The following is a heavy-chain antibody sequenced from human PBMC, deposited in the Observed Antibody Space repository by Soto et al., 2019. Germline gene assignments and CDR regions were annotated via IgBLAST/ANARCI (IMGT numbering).Heavy chain of an antibody. J-gene: IGHJ6*02. CDR3: ARDSEVAGSYYGMDV. CDR2: IHYSGST. V-gene: IGHV4-30-4*01. Sequence: SETLSLTCTVSGGSISSGDYYWSWIRQPPGKGLGWIGYIHYSGSTYYNPSLKSRVTISVDTSKNQFSLKLSSVTAADTAVYYCARDSEVAGSYYGMDVWGQGTTVTVSS. CDR1: GGSISSGDYY. D-gene: IGHD6-19*01.